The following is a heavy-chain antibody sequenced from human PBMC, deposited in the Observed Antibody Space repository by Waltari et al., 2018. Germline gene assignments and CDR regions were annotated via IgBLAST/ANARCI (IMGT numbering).Heavy chain of an antibody. CDR2: VYHREST. D-gene: IGHD1-1*01. Sequence: QVQRQESGPGLVKPSGTLSLTCSVSGYSISIDFYWGWIRQPPGKGLEWIATVYHRESTYYNPSLMSRLTLSVDTSNNQFSLNLRSVTAADTAVYYCAGLRWFNYAFEPWGRGALVTVSS. CDR3: AGLRWFNYAFEP. J-gene: IGHJ5*02. CDR1: GYSISIDFY. V-gene: IGHV4-38-2*02.